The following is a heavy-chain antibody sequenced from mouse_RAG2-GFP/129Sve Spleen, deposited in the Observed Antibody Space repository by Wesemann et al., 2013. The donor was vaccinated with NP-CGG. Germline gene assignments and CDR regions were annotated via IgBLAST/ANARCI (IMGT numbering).Heavy chain of an antibody. V-gene: IGHV1S81*02. D-gene: IGHD1-1*01. CDR3: TRSGDYYYFDY. CDR2: INPSNGGT. J-gene: IGHJ2*01. CDR1: GYTFTSYY. Sequence: QVQLQQSGAELVKPGASVKLSCKASGYTFTSYYMYWVKQRPGQGLEWIGEINPSNGGTNFNEKFKSKATLTVDKSSSTAYMQLSSLTSEDSAVYYCTRSGDYYYFDYWGQGTTLTVSS.